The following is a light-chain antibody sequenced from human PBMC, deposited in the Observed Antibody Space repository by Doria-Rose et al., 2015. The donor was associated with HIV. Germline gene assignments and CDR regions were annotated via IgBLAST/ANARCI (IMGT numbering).Light chain of an antibody. CDR3: QQYNSYSPWT. J-gene: IGKJ2*02. V-gene: IGKV1-5*03. CDR1: QSITRW. Sequence: DTRMTQSPSTLSASVGDSVTITCRASQSITRWLAWYQQKSGKAPKLLIYKASPLESGVPSRFSGSGSGTEFTLTISSLQPDDFATYYCQQYNSYSPWTFGPGTKLEIK. CDR2: KAS.